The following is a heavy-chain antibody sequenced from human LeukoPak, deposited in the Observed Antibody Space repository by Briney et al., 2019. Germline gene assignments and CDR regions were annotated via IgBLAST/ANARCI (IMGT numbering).Heavy chain of an antibody. CDR1: RFTFSSYN. CDR3: ARDLYLTDGSGSSLGMDV. Sequence: AGGSLRLSCAASRFTFSSYNMNWVRQAPGKGLEWVSSISSSSSYIYYADSVKGRFTISGDNAKNSLYLQMNSLRAEDTAVYYCARDLYLTDGSGSSLGMDVWGQGTTVTVSS. CDR2: ISSSSSYI. V-gene: IGHV3-21*01. D-gene: IGHD3-10*01. J-gene: IGHJ6*02.